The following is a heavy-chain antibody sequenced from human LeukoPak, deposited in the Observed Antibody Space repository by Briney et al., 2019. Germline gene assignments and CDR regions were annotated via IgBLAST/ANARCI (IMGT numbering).Heavy chain of an antibody. CDR3: ATALASYYYDSTAYYPFDF. D-gene: IGHD3-22*01. V-gene: IGHV1-24*01. J-gene: IGHJ4*02. CDR2: LDPEDGER. CDR1: GYAFAALA. Sequence: ASVKVSCKVSGYAFAALAMHWVRQAPGNGLEWMGGLDPEDGERMYAQQFHGRLTVTEDTSTDTAYMELSSLGSGDTAVYYCATALASYYYDSTAYYPFDFWGQGTLVTVSS.